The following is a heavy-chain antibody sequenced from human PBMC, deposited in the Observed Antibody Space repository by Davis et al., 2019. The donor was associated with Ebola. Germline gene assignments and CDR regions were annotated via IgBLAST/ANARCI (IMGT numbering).Heavy chain of an antibody. CDR1: RFTFSSYS. V-gene: IGHV3-21*01. CDR2: ISSSSSYI. Sequence: GGSLRLSCAASRFTFSSYSMNWVRQAPGKGLEWVSSISSSSSYIYYADSVKGRFTISRDNAKNSLYLQMNSLRADDTGLYYCVASFWWGQGTLVTVSS. D-gene: IGHD6-6*01. J-gene: IGHJ4*02. CDR3: VASFW.